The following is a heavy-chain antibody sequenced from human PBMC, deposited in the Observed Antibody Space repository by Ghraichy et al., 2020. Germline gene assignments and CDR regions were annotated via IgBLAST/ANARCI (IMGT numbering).Heavy chain of an antibody. CDR2: ISAYNGNT. CDR1: GYTFTSYG. V-gene: IGHV1-18*04. Sequence: ASVKVPCKASGYTFTSYGISWVRQAPGQGLEWMGWISAYNGNTNYAQKLQGRVTMTTDTSTSTAYMELRSLRSDDTAVYYCARERERYYYGSGSHDAFDIWGQGTMVTVSS. J-gene: IGHJ3*02. D-gene: IGHD3-10*01. CDR3: ARERERYYYGSGSHDAFDI.